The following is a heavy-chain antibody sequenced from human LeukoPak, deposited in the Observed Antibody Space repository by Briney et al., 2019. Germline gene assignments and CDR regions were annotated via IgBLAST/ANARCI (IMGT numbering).Heavy chain of an antibody. J-gene: IGHJ3*02. CDR3: ARDHRGRDLWTRTTHAFDI. CDR2: IFYSGST. CDR1: GGSISTSNYY. Sequence: NPSETLSLTCTVSGGSISTSNYYWGWIRQPPGKGLEWIGNIFYSGSTYYSPSLKSRVTISVDTSKNQFSLKLSSVTAADTAVYYCARDHRGRDLWTRTTHAFDIWGQGTMVTVSS. D-gene: IGHD3-10*01. V-gene: IGHV4-39*07.